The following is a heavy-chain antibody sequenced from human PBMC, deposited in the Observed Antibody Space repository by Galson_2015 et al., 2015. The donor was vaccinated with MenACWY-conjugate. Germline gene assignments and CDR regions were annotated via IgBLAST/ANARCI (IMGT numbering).Heavy chain of an antibody. Sequence: SVKVSCKASGYTFTFYDMSWVRQTTGQGLECLGWMNPNSGNTGYAQKFQGRVTMTRNTSITTAYMELSSLSSEDTAVYFYARVTGGRFDLWGQGTLVTVSS. CDR2: MNPNSGNT. D-gene: IGHD3-16*01. V-gene: IGHV1-8*01. CDR3: ARVTGGRFDL. J-gene: IGHJ4*02. CDR1: GYTFTFYD.